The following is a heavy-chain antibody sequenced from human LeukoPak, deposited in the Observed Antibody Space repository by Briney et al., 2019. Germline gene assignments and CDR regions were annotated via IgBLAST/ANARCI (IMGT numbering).Heavy chain of an antibody. V-gene: IGHV1-69*01. Sequence: SVKVSWKASGGTFSSYAISWVRQAPGQGLEWMGGIIPIFGTANYAQKFQGRVTITADESTSTAYMELSSLRSEDTAVYYCASGGSGWYNRYYYYYGMDVWGKGTTVTASS. CDR2: IIPIFGTA. D-gene: IGHD6-19*01. CDR1: GGTFSSYA. J-gene: IGHJ6*04. CDR3: ASGGSGWYNRYYYYYGMDV.